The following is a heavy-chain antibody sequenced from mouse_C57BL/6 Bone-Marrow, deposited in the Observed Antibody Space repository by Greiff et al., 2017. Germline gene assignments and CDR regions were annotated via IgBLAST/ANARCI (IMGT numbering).Heavy chain of an antibody. CDR1: GFSLTSYG. V-gene: IGHV2-5*01. D-gene: IGHD1-1*01. CDR3: AKNPYGSRGVMDY. CDR2: IWRGGST. Sequence: QVQLQQSGPGLVQPSQSLSITCPVSGFSLTSYGVHWVRQSPGKGLEWLGVIWRGGSTDYNAAFMSRLSITKDNSKSQVFFKMNSLQADDTAIYYCAKNPYGSRGVMDYWGQGTSVTVSS. J-gene: IGHJ4*01.